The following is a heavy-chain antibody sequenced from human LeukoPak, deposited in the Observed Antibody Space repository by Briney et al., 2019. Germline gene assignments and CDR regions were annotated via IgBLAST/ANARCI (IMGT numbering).Heavy chain of an antibody. CDR3: ARDLDRRYYFDY. CDR2: INPNSGGT. CDR1: GYTFTSYY. J-gene: IGHJ4*02. Sequence: ASVKASCKASGYTFTSYYMHWVRQAPGQGLEWMGWINPNSGGTNYAQKFQGRVTMTRDTSISTAYMELSRLRSDDTAVYYCARDLDRRYYFDYWGQGTLVTVSS. V-gene: IGHV1-2*02.